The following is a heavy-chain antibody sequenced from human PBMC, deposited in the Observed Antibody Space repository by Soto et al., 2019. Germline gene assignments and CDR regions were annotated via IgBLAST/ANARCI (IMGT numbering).Heavy chain of an antibody. D-gene: IGHD4-4*01. CDR2: ISAYNGNT. J-gene: IGHJ4*02. Sequence: ASVKVSCKASGYTFTSYGISWVRQAPGQGLEWMGWISAYNGNTNYAQKLQGRVTMTTDTSTSTAYMELRSLRSDDTAVYYCARDAYSIQPLGPYDFDSWGQGTLLTVSS. V-gene: IGHV1-18*01. CDR1: GYTFTSYG. CDR3: ARDAYSIQPLGPYDFDS.